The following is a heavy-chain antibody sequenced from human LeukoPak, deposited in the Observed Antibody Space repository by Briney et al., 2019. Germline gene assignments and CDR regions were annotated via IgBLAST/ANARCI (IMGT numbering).Heavy chain of an antibody. D-gene: IGHD3-22*01. CDR1: GFTFSNYE. CDR3: ARGDDSSGYSYDY. J-gene: IGHJ4*02. Sequence: GGSQRLSCAASGFTFSNYEINWVRQAPGKGLEWVSYISRSGTTIFYADSVKGRFTISRDNAKNSLYLQMNSLRAEDTAVYYCARGDDSSGYSYDYWGQGTLVTVSS. V-gene: IGHV3-48*03. CDR2: ISRSGTTI.